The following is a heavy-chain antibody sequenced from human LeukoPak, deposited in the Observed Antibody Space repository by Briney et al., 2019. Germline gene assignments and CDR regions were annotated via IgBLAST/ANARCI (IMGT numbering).Heavy chain of an antibody. V-gene: IGHV3-23*01. Sequence: GGSLRLSCAASGFTFSGYAMSWVRQAPGKGLEWVSTISDNGGRTYYADSVKGRFTISRDNSKNTLYLQMNSLRAEDTAVYYCARGIVVVPAALAYWGQGTLVTVSS. CDR1: GFTFSGYA. CDR3: ARGIVVVPAALAY. J-gene: IGHJ4*02. D-gene: IGHD2-2*01. CDR2: ISDNGGRT.